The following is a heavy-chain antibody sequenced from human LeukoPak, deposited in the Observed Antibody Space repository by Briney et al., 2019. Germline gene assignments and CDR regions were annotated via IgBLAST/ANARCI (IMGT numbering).Heavy chain of an antibody. D-gene: IGHD3-10*01. CDR2: IYTSGST. V-gene: IGHV4-39*07. J-gene: IGHJ5*01. CDR3: ATDGMVRGPDAWFDS. CDR1: GGSISSSSYY. Sequence: SETLSLTCTVSGGSISSSSYYWGWIRQPPGKGLEWIGRIYTSGSTTYNPSLKNRVTMSVDTSKNQFSLKLSSVTAADTAVYYCATDGMVRGPDAWFDSWGQGTLVTVSS.